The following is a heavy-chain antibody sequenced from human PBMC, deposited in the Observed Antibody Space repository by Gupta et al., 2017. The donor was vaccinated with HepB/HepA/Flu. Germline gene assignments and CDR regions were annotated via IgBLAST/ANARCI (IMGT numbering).Heavy chain of an antibody. CDR3: AKNEGASYGNIDF. V-gene: IGHV3-23*05. D-gene: IGHD3-16*02. CDR2: VVTSGSRT. Sequence: GKGLEWVSGVVTSGSRTDYADSVKGRFTISRDNSKNTLYLQMSSLRADDTAVYYCAKNEGASYGNIDFWVQGTMVTVSS. J-gene: IGHJ3*01.